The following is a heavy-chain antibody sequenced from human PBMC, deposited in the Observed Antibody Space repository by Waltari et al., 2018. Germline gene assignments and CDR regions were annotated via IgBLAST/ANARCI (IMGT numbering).Heavy chain of an antibody. CDR3: ATATTAHFDF. CDR1: GFSLTRGDY. D-gene: IGHD4-17*01. J-gene: IGHJ4*02. V-gene: IGHV4-38-2*01. CDR2: IYYSGTT. Sequence: QVQLQESGPGLVKPSETLSLTCAVSGFSLTRGDYWHWIRQPPGKGLECVGTIYYSGTTYYTPSLKSRVSISVDTSKNEFSLTLTSVTAADTAVYYCATATTAHFDFWGQGSLVTVSS.